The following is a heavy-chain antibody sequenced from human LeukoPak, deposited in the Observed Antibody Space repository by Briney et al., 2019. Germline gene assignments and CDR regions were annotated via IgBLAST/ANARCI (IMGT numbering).Heavy chain of an antibody. Sequence: ASETLSLTCSVSGGSMSGYYWSWIRQPAGKGLEWIGRIYSSGSTNYNPSLKSRVTMSVDTSNNQFSLKLTSVTAADTAVYYCSRANNVGMATSSDAFDIWGQGTMVTVSS. CDR1: GGSMSGYY. D-gene: IGHD5-24*01. J-gene: IGHJ3*02. V-gene: IGHV4-4*07. CDR3: SRANNVGMATSSDAFDI. CDR2: IYSSGST.